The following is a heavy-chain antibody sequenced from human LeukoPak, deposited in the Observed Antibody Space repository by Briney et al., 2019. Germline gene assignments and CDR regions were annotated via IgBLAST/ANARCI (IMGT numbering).Heavy chain of an antibody. CDR1: GYTFTGYY. CDR2: INPNSGGT. D-gene: IGHD5-12*01. V-gene: IGHV1-2*02. CDR3: ARDRGTGYGVEIDY. Sequence: GASVKVSCKASGYTFTGYYMHWLRQAPGQGLEWMGWINPNSGGTNYAQKFQGRVTMTRDTSISTAYMELSSLRSDDTAEYYCARDRGTGYGVEIDYWGQGTLVTVSS. J-gene: IGHJ4*02.